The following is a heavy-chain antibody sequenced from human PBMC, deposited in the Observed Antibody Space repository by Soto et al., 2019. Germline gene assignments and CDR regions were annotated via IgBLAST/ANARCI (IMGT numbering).Heavy chain of an antibody. V-gene: IGHV3-53*01. J-gene: IGHJ4*02. CDR1: GFLVNSAY. D-gene: IGHD5-18*01. CDR3: ARSGYSFAWGY. CDR2: INSDGTT. Sequence: EVQLVESGGGLIPPGGSLRLSCAASGFLVNSAYMTWVRQAPGKGLEWLSMINSDGTTLYAESVKGRFTISRDNSKKRLDLQMNSLRAEDMAMYYCARSGYSFAWGYWGQGTLVIVTS.